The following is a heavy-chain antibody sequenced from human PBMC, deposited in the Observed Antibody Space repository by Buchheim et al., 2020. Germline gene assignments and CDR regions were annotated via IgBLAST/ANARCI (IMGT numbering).Heavy chain of an antibody. CDR2: ISYDGSNK. Sequence: QVQLVESGGGVVQPGRSLRLSCAASGFTFSSYGMHWVRQAPGKGLEWVAVISYDGSNKYYADSVKGRFTISRDNSKNTLYLQMNSLRAEDTAVYYCARAIRGMGVVVTANNWFDPWGQGTL. J-gene: IGHJ5*02. V-gene: IGHV3-30*03. D-gene: IGHD2-21*02. CDR1: GFTFSSYG. CDR3: ARAIRGMGVVVTANNWFDP.